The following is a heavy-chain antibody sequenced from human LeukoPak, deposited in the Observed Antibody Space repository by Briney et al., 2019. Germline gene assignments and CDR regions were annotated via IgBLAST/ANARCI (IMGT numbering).Heavy chain of an antibody. V-gene: IGHV4-4*07. D-gene: IGHD1-26*01. CDR2: MYISGST. Sequence: SETLSLTCSVSVGSISGYYWTWIRQPAGRGLEWIGRMYISGSTNYNPSLKSRVTMSIDTSKNQFSLNLSSVTDADTAVYYCASDFRSSNAFDIWGQGTVVTVSS. CDR3: ASDFRSSNAFDI. J-gene: IGHJ3*02. CDR1: VGSISGYY.